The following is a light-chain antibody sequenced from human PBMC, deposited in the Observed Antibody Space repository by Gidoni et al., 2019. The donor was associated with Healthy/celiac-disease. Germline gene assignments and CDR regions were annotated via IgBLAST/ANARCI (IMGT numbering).Light chain of an antibody. CDR3: QQRA. CDR2: AAS. Sequence: DIQMTQSPSSLSASVGDRVTITCRASQSISSYLNWYQQKPGKAPKLLIYAASSLQSGVPARFSGSGSGTDSTLTISSLQPEDFATYYCQQRAFXPXTKVDIK. V-gene: IGKV1-39*01. CDR1: QSISSY. J-gene: IGKJ3*01.